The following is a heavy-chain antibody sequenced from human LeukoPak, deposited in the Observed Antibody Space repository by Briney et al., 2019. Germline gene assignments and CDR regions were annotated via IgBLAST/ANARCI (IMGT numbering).Heavy chain of an antibody. D-gene: IGHD5-18*01. J-gene: IGHJ4*02. CDR2: ISGSGSST. CDR3: ARDSASYGRFDY. CDR1: GFTFINYA. Sequence: PGGSLRLSCAASGFTFINYAMSWGRQAPGKGLEWVSVISGSGSSTYYADSVKGRFTISRDDSKNTLYLQMNSLRAEDTAVYFCARDSASYGRFDYWGQGTLVTVSS. V-gene: IGHV3-23*01.